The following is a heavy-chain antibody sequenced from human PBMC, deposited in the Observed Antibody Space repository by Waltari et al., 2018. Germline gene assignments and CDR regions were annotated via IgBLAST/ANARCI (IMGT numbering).Heavy chain of an antibody. CDR3: ARDRGSTTSDYYMDV. Sequence: EVHLVQSGAEVKKPGATVKISGKASGYTFIDYYIHWVQQAPGNGFELLGRLDPEDGETVYAEKFQGRVTMTADTSTDTVYMELSSLRSEDTAIYFCARDRGSTTSDYYMDVWGKGTTVTVSS. J-gene: IGHJ6*03. V-gene: IGHV1-69-2*01. CDR1: GYTFIDYY. CDR2: LDPEDGET. D-gene: IGHD2-2*01.